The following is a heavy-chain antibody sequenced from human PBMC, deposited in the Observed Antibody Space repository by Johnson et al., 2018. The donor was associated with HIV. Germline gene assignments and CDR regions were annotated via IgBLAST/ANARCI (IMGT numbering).Heavy chain of an antibody. V-gene: IGHV3-33*06. J-gene: IGHJ3*02. D-gene: IGHD6-19*01. CDR3: AKELALYSSGYGGDAFDI. CDR2: IWYDGSNK. Sequence: QMLLVESGGRVARPGGSLRLSCEASGFTFNEYDMSWVRQAPGKGLEWVAVIWYDGSNKYYADSVKGRFTISRDNSKNTLYLQMNSLSAEDTAVYYCAKELALYSSGYGGDAFDIWGQGTMVTVSS. CDR1: GFTFNEYD.